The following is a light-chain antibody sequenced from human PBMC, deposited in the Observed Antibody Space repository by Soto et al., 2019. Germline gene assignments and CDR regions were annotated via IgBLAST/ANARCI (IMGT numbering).Light chain of an antibody. J-gene: IGLJ2*01. CDR2: SNN. Sequence: QSVLTQPPSASGTPGQRVTISCSGSSSNIGSNTVNWYQQLPGTAPKLLIYSNNQQPSGVPDRFSGSKSGTSASLAISGLQSEDGADYYCAAWDDSMNGPVVFGGGTKLTVL. CDR1: SSNIGSNT. CDR3: AAWDDSMNGPVV. V-gene: IGLV1-44*01.